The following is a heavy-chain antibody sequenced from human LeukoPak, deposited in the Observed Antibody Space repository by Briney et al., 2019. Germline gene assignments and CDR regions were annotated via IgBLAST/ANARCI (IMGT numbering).Heavy chain of an antibody. CDR2: IKPDGSEK. V-gene: IGHV3-7*03. Sequence: GGSLRLSCAASGFAFSTYWMNWVRQAPGKGLEWVANIKPDGSEKFYVDSVKGRFTISRDNSKNTLYLQMNSLRAEDTAVYYCAKRWPIRYFDYWGQGTLVTVSS. CDR3: AKRWPIRYFDY. CDR1: GFAFSTYW. J-gene: IGHJ4*02. D-gene: IGHD5-24*01.